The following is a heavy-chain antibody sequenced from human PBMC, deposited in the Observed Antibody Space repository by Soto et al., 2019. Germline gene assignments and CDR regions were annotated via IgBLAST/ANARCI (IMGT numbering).Heavy chain of an antibody. CDR3: ARDLAVGLVDY. CDR2: INAGNSDT. D-gene: IGHD6-19*01. Sequence: QVQLVQSGAEEKKPGASVKVSCKASGYTFTSYAMHWVRQAPGQRLEWMGWINAGNSDTKYSQKFQGRVTITSDTSASTAYMGLSSLRSDDTAVYYCARDLAVGLVDYWGQGTLVTVSS. CDR1: GYTFTSYA. V-gene: IGHV1-3*05. J-gene: IGHJ4*02.